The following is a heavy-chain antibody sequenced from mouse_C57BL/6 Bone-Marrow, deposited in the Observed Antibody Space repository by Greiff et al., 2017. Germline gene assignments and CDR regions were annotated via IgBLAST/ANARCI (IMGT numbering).Heavy chain of an antibody. V-gene: IGHV5-9*01. D-gene: IGHD1-1*01. J-gene: IGHJ1*03. Sequence: EVQLMESGGGLVKPGGSLKLSCAASGFTFSSYTMSWVRQTPEKRLQWVAAISGGGGNTYYPDSVKGRFTISRDNDKNILYLQMSSLRSEDTALYYCSRQVTTVLATKYFDVGGTGTTVTVSS. CDR3: SRQVTTVLATKYFDV. CDR2: ISGGGGNT. CDR1: GFTFSSYT.